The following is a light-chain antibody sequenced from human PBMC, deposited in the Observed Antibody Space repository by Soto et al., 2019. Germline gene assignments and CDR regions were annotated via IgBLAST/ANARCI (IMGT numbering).Light chain of an antibody. CDR2: LNSDGSH. V-gene: IGLV4-69*01. Sequence: QPVLTQSPSASASLGASVKLTCTLSSGHSSYAIAWHQQQPEKGPRYLMKLNSDGSHSNGDGIPDRFSGSSSGAERYLTISSLQSEDEADYSCQTWDTGIVVFGGGTKLTVL. CDR1: SGHSSYA. CDR3: QTWDTGIVV. J-gene: IGLJ2*01.